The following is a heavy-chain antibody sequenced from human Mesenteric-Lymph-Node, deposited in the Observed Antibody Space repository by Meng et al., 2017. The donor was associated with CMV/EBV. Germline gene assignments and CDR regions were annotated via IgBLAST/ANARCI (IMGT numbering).Heavy chain of an antibody. J-gene: IGHJ4*02. Sequence: EVQLVESGGGLVQPGGSLRISCVDSGFTFTSYWMHWVRQVPGEGLVWVSRINTDGSITSYADSVKGRFTISRDNAKNTLYLQMSDLRADDSAVYYCIRDLVGKRDDCGQGTLVTVSS. CDR2: INTDGSIT. CDR3: IRDLVGKRDD. CDR1: GFTFTSYW. V-gene: IGHV3-74*01. D-gene: IGHD5-24*01.